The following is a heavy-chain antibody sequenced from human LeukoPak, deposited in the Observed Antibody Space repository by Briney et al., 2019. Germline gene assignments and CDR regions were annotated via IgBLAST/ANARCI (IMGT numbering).Heavy chain of an antibody. J-gene: IGHJ4*02. CDR2: ISSSSSYI. CDR3: VSEPEYYDILTGYYNRKYYFDY. D-gene: IGHD3-9*01. CDR1: GFTFSSYS. V-gene: IGHV3-21*01. Sequence: GGSLRLSCAASGFTFSSYSMNWVRQAPGKGLEWVSSISSSSSYIYYADSVKGRFTISRDNAKNSLYLQMNSLRAEDTAVYYCVSEPEYYDILTGYYNRKYYFDYWGQGTLVTVSS.